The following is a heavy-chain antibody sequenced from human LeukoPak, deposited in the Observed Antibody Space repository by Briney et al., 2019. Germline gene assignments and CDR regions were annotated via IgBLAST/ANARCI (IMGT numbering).Heavy chain of an antibody. CDR3: ARQGGGFYGSGRPLDY. V-gene: IGHV4-30-2*03. CDR1: GGSISSGGYY. Sequence: SQTLSLTCTVSGGSISSGGYYWSWIRQPPGKGLEWIGYINYSGDTNSNPSLESRVTISVDTSRKQFSLRLNSVTAADTAVYYCARQGGGFYGSGRPLDYWGQGTLVTVSS. D-gene: IGHD3-10*01. CDR2: INYSGDT. J-gene: IGHJ4*02.